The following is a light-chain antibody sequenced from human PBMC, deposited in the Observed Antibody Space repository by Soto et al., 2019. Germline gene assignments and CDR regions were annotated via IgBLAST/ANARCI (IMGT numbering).Light chain of an antibody. V-gene: IGLV2-11*01. CDR3: YSNAGSYTV. CDR2: DVI. Sequence: QSALTQPRSVSGSPGQSVTISCTGTSSDVGGYNYVSWYQQHPGKAPKLMIYDVIKRPSGVPDRFSGSKSGNTAALTISGLQAEDEADYYCYSNAGSYTVFGCGTKLTVL. J-gene: IGLJ2*01. CDR1: SSDVGGYNY.